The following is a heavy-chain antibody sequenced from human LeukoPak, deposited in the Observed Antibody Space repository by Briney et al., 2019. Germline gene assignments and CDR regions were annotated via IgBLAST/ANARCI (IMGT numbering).Heavy chain of an antibody. D-gene: IGHD3-3*01. V-gene: IGHV1-8*01. CDR2: MNPNSDNT. J-gene: IGHJ6*03. CDR1: GYTFTSYD. CDR3: ARVADQRYDFWSGYDYYYMDV. Sequence: GASVKVSCKASGYTFTSYDINWVRQATGQGLEWMGWMNPNSDNTGYARKFQGRVTITRNTSISTAYMELSSLRSEDTAVYYCARVADQRYDFWSGYDYYYMDVWGKGTTVTVSS.